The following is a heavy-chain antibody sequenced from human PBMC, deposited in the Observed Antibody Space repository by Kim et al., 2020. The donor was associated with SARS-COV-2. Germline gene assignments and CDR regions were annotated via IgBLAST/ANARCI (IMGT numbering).Heavy chain of an antibody. CDR3: ARGSIAAAGTGGGY. CDR2: IKQDGSEK. CDR1: GFTFSSYW. D-gene: IGHD6-13*01. J-gene: IGHJ4*02. V-gene: IGHV3-7*03. Sequence: GGSLRLSCAASGFTFSSYWMSWVRQAPGKGLEWVANIKQDGSEKYYGDSVKGRFTISRDNAKNSMYLQMNSLRAEDTAVYYCARGSIAAAGTGGGYWGQGTLVTVSS.